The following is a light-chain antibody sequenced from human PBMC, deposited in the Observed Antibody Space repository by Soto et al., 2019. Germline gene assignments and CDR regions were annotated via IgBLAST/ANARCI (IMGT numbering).Light chain of an antibody. Sequence: DIQMTQSPSTLSASLGDRVTITCRASQSINSWWAWYQQKPGKAPKLLIYKASTLESGVPSRFSGSGSGTEFALTITSLQPDDFATHYCQHYHSYPYTFGQGTKLEIK. CDR3: QHYHSYPYT. CDR2: KAS. V-gene: IGKV1-5*03. J-gene: IGKJ2*01. CDR1: QSINSW.